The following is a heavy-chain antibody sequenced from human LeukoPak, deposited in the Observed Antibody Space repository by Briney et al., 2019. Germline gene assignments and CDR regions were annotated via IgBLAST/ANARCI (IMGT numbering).Heavy chain of an antibody. CDR3: ARGGDYPFDY. D-gene: IGHD4-17*01. CDR1: EFTFSSYW. CDR2: SNSDGSST. Sequence: PGGSLRLSCAASEFTFSSYWMHWVRQAPGKGLVWVSRSNSDGSSTNYADSVKGRFTISRDNAKNTLYLQMNSLRAEDTAVYYCARGGDYPFDYWGQGTLVTVSS. V-gene: IGHV3-74*01. J-gene: IGHJ4*02.